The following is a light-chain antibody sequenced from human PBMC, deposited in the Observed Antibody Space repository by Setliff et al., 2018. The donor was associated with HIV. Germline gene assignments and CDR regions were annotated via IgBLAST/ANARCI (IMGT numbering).Light chain of an antibody. CDR3: AAWDDSLRGYV. Sequence: SVLTQPPSASGSPGQSVTISCIGTSSDVGGYNYVSWYQQHPGKAPKLIIFEVSKRPSGVPNRFSGSKSGNTASLTVSGLLAEDEADYYCAAWDDSLRGYVFGTGTKVTVL. CDR2: EVS. CDR1: SSDVGGYNY. J-gene: IGLJ1*01. V-gene: IGLV2-8*01.